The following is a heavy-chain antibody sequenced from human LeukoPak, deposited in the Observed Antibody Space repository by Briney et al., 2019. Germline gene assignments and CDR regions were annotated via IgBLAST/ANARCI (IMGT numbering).Heavy chain of an antibody. CDR3: ARNSDAAMGY. D-gene: IGHD5-18*01. J-gene: IGHJ4*02. V-gene: IGHV3-21*06. Sequence: PGGSLRLSCAASGFTFSSYRMNWVRQAPGKGLEWVSSISSGSSYIYYADSLKGRFTISRDNDQNLLYLQMNSLRAEDTAVYYCARNSDAAMGYWGQGTLVTVSS. CDR2: ISSGSSYI. CDR1: GFTFSSYR.